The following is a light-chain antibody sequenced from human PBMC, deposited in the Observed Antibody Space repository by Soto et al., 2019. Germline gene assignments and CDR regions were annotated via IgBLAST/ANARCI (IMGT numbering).Light chain of an antibody. J-gene: IGKJ5*01. CDR2: AAS. V-gene: IGKV3D-15*01. Sequence: IVMTHSPATLSVSPGERAALSFRASQSVSSNLAWYQQKPGQAPRLLIYAASARATGIPARFSGSGSGTEFTLTISSLQSEDFAVYYCQQYNNWPPFTFGQGTRLEIK. CDR1: QSVSSN. CDR3: QQYNNWPPFT.